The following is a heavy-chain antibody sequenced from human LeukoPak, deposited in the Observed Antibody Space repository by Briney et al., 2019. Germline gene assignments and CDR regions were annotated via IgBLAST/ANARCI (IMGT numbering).Heavy chain of an antibody. D-gene: IGHD6-25*01. CDR3: AREGPNSSGSYFDY. CDR1: GYTFTGYY. CDR2: INPNSGGT. J-gene: IGHJ4*02. Sequence: EASVKVSCKASGYTFTGYYMHWVRQAPGQGLEWMGWINPNSGGTNYAQKFQGRVTMTRDTSISTAYMELSRLRSDDTAVYYCAREGPNSSGSYFDYWGQGTLVTVSS. V-gene: IGHV1-2*02.